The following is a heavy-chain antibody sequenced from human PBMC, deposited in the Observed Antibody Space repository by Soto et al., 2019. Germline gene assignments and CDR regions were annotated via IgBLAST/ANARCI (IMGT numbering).Heavy chain of an antibody. D-gene: IGHD4-17*01. V-gene: IGHV1-8*01. Sequence: ASVKVSCRTSGYTFTSYDINWVRQATGQGLEWMGWMNPNSGNTGYAQQFQGRVTMTRNTSISTAYMELSSLRSEDTAVYYCARGFYYGDQDYYYYYYMDVWGKGTTVTVSS. J-gene: IGHJ6*03. CDR2: MNPNSGNT. CDR1: GYTFTSYD. CDR3: ARGFYYGDQDYYYYYYMDV.